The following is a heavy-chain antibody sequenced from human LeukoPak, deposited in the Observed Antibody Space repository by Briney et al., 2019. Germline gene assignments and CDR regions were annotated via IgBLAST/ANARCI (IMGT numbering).Heavy chain of an antibody. V-gene: IGHV4-30-4*08. CDR3: ARLTVVPAAIGA. CDR2: IYYSGST. CDR1: GGSISSGVYY. J-gene: IGHJ1*01. D-gene: IGHD2-2*02. Sequence: PSETLSLTCTVSGGSISSGVYYWSWIRQPPGKGLEWIGYIYYSGSTYYNPSLKSRVTISVDTSKNQFSLKLSSVTAADTAVYYCARLTVVPAAIGAWGQGTLVTVSS.